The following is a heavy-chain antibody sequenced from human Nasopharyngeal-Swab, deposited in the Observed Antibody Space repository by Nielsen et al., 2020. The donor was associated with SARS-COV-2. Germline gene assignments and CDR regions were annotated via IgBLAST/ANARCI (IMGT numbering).Heavy chain of an antibody. CDR3: ARFKYSYGFTYYYGMDV. V-gene: IGHV1-8*01. Sequence: ASVNVSCKASGYTFASYDINWVRQATGQGPEWMGWMNPNSGNTGYAQKFQGRVTMTRNTSISTAYMELSSLRSEDTAVYYCARFKYSYGFTYYYGMDVWGQGTTVTVSS. J-gene: IGHJ6*02. CDR2: MNPNSGNT. D-gene: IGHD5-18*01. CDR1: GYTFASYD.